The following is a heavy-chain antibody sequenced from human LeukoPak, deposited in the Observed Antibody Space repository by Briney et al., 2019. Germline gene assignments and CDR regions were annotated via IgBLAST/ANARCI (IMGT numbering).Heavy chain of an antibody. Sequence: PSGTLSLTCTVSGGSITNSDYFWGWIRQPPGKGLEWIGNVDYSGRTHYNPSLMSRVTIYADNSKNQFSLKLRSVTAADTAVYYYTRLDASSAHFSGSFPDYWGQGTLVTVSS. CDR2: VDYSGRT. CDR3: TRLDASSAHFSGSFPDY. CDR1: GGSITNSDYF. D-gene: IGHD3-10*01. V-gene: IGHV4-39*01. J-gene: IGHJ4*02.